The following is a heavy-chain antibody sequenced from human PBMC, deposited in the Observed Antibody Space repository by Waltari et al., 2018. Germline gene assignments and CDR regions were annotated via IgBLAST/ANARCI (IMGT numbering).Heavy chain of an antibody. Sequence: QVQLVQSGAEVKKPGSSVKVSCKASGGTFSSYAISWVRQAPGQGLEWMGGIIPILGTANYAQKFQGRGTITTDESTSTAYMELSSLRAEDTAVYYCARGAHVEMATLDYWGQGTLVTVSS. J-gene: IGHJ4*02. CDR1: GGTFSSYA. CDR2: IIPILGTA. V-gene: IGHV1-69*05. D-gene: IGHD5-12*01. CDR3: ARGAHVEMATLDY.